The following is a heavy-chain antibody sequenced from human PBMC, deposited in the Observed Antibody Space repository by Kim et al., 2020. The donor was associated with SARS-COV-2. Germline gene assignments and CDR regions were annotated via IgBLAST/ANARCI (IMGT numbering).Heavy chain of an antibody. CDR1: GYTFTSYA. J-gene: IGHJ6*02. Sequence: ASVKVSCKASGYTFTSYAMHWVRQAPGQRLEWMGWINAGNGNTKYSQKFQGRVTITRDTSASTAYMELSSLRSEDTAVYYCARDIYYYDSSGYYRHYYYYYGMDVWGQGTTVTVSS. D-gene: IGHD3-22*01. CDR2: INAGNGNT. CDR3: ARDIYYYDSSGYYRHYYYYYGMDV. V-gene: IGHV1-3*01.